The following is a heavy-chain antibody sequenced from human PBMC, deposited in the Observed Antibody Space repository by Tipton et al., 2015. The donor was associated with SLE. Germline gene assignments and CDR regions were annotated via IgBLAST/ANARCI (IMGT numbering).Heavy chain of an antibody. Sequence: TLSLTCTVSGDSINGYHWSWIRQPPGKGLEWIGEINYSGSTNYNPSLKSRVTIYVDTSKNQFSLKLSSVTAADTAVYYCARQVTNRWHVVWFDPWGQGTLVTVSS. CDR3: ARQVTNRWHVVWFDP. J-gene: IGHJ5*02. CDR1: GDSINGYH. D-gene: IGHD2-15*01. CDR2: INYSGST. V-gene: IGHV4-59*08.